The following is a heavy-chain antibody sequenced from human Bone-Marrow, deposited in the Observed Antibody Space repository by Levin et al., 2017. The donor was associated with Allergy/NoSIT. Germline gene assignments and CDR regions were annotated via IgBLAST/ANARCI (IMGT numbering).Heavy chain of an antibody. Sequence: SQTLSLTCTVSGGSIRSGTDSWTWIRQPAGKGLEWIGRIFASGTTNYNPSLKTRVTMSLDTSKNQLSLKLSSVTAAGTAVYYCSREAPWRGLDPWGQGTLVTVSS. V-gene: IGHV4-61*02. CDR2: IFASGTT. CDR1: GGSIRSGTDS. D-gene: IGHD2-21*01. J-gene: IGHJ5*02. CDR3: SREAPWRGLDP.